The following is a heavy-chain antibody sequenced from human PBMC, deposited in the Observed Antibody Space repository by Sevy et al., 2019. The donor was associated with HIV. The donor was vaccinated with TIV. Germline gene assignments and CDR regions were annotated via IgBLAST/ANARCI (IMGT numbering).Heavy chain of an antibody. Sequence: GGSLRLSCAASGFTFRNYAMNWVRQAPGKGLEWVSGISGNGGSGEKTNYADSVKGQFTISRDDSKNSLYLQLNSLRAEDTAIYYCARKYDSSGYFDYWGQGTLVTVSS. CDR2: ISGNGGSGEKT. CDR1: GFTFRNYA. D-gene: IGHD3-22*01. CDR3: ARKYDSSGYFDY. J-gene: IGHJ4*02. V-gene: IGHV3-23*01.